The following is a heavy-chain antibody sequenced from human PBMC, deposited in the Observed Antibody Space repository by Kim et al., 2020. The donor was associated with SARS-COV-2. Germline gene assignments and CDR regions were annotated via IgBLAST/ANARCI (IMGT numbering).Heavy chain of an antibody. CDR1: GGSISSSSYY. V-gene: IGHV4-39*01. D-gene: IGHD3-9*01. CDR2: IYYSGST. J-gene: IGHJ6*02. CDR3: ASGGVAEYYDILTGFSYYYGMDV. Sequence: SETLSLTCTVSGGSISSSSYYWGWIRQPPGKGLEWIGSIYYSGSTYYNPSLKSRVTISVDTSKNQFSLKLSSVTAADTAVYYCASGGVAEYYDILTGFSYYYGMDVWGQGTTVTVSS.